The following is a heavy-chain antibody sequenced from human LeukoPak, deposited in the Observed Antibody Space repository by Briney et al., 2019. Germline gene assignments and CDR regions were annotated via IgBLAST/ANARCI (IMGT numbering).Heavy chain of an antibody. V-gene: IGHV1-18*01. D-gene: IGHD2-15*01. CDR1: GSTFTSYG. Sequence: GASVKVSCKVSGSTFTSYGISWGRQAPGQGLEWMGWVSAYNGNTNYAQKLQGRVTMTTDTSTSTAYMELRSLRSDDTAVYYCARHRGIVVVVAATPLDYWGQGTLVTVSS. CDR3: ARHRGIVVVVAATPLDY. CDR2: VSAYNGNT. J-gene: IGHJ4*02.